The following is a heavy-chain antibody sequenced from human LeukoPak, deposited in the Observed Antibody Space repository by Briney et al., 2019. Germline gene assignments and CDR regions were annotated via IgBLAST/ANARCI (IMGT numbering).Heavy chain of an antibody. CDR2: IIPIFGTA. Sequence: VASVKVSCKASGGTFSSYAISWVRQAPGQGLEWMGGIIPIFGTANYAQKFQGRVTITADESTSTAYMELSSLRSEDTAVYYCATALLYDSSGYAPSDYWGQGTLVTVSS. CDR1: GGTFSSYA. D-gene: IGHD3-22*01. V-gene: IGHV1-69*13. J-gene: IGHJ4*02. CDR3: ATALLYDSSGYAPSDY.